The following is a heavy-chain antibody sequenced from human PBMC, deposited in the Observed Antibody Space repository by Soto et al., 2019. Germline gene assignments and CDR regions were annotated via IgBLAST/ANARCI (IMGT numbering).Heavy chain of an antibody. D-gene: IGHD3-3*01. Sequence: GGSLRLSCAASGFTVSSNYMSWVRQAPGKGLEWVSVIYSGGSTYYADSMKGRFTISRDNSKNTLYLQMNSLRAEDTAVYYCATWSEWIYYYYMDVWGKGTTVTVSS. CDR1: GFTVSSNY. CDR3: ATWSEWIYYYYMDV. CDR2: IYSGGST. J-gene: IGHJ6*03. V-gene: IGHV3-66*01.